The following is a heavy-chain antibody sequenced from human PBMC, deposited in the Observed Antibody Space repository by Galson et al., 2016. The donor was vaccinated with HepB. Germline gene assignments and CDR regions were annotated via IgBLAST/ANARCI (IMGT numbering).Heavy chain of an antibody. CDR2: ICHNGNT. J-gene: IGHJ3*02. V-gene: IGHV4-39*01. CDR1: GGSVSTSNYC. Sequence: ETLSLTCTVSGGSVSTSNYCWDWVRKPPGQGREWNGSICHNGNTYYNPSLKSRVAMSVDRSNNQVSLKLRYVTAADTAVYYCARHVVPEDVFNIWGQGTRVTVSS. CDR3: ARHVVPEDVFNI. D-gene: IGHD2-21*01.